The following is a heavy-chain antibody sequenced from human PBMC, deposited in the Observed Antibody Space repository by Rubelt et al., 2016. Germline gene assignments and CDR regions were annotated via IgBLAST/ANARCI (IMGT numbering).Heavy chain of an antibody. V-gene: IGHV3-21*01. CDR3: ARGPYGDYLFAYYYGMDV. D-gene: IGHD4-17*01. J-gene: IGHJ6*02. Sequence: YADSVKGRFTISRDNAKNSLYLQINSLRAEDTAVYYCARGPYGDYLFAYYYGMDVWGQGTTVTVSS.